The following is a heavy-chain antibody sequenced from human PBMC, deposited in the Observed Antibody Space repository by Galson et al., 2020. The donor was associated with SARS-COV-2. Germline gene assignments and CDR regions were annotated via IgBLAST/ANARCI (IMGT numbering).Heavy chain of an antibody. CDR1: GGSNSSGGYY. J-gene: IGHJ4*02. CDR3: ARGVEYYDPGVFDY. CDR2: IYYSGST. Sequence: ETSETLSLTCTVSGGSNSSGGYYWSWLRQHPGKGLEWIGYIYYSGSTYYNPSLKSRVTISVDTSKNQFSLKLSSVTAADTAVYYCARGVEYYDPGVFDYWGQGTLVTVSS. V-gene: IGHV4-31*03. D-gene: IGHD5-12*01.